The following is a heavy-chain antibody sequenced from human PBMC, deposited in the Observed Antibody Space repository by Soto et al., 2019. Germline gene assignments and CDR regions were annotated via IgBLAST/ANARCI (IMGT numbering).Heavy chain of an antibody. CDR1: GFTFDDYA. J-gene: IGHJ6*02. CDR3: AKGVGYDYVWGSYRAYYYYYGMDG. D-gene: IGHD3-16*02. Sequence: PGGSLRLSCAASGFTFDDYAMHWVRQAPGKGLEWVSGISWNSGSIGYADSVKGRFTISRDNAKNSRYLQMNNLRGEDTALYYCAKGVGYDYVWGSYRAYYYYYGMDGWGQGTTVTVSS. CDR2: ISWNSGSI. V-gene: IGHV3-9*01.